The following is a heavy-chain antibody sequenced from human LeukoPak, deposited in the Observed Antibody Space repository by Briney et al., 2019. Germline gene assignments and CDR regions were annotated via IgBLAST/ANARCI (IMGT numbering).Heavy chain of an antibody. J-gene: IGHJ4*02. CDR3: ARVQLTSQGFDY. CDR1: GGSISSYY. Sequence: SETLSLTCTVSGGSISSYYWSWIRQPPGKGLEWIGYIYYSGSTNYNPSLKSRVTISVDTSKNQFSLKLSSVTAADTAVYYCARVQLTSQGFDYWGQGTLVTVSS. D-gene: IGHD5-18*01. V-gene: IGHV4-59*12. CDR2: IYYSGST.